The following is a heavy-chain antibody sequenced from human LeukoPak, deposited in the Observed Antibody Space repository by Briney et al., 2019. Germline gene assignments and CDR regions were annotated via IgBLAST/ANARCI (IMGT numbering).Heavy chain of an antibody. V-gene: IGHV3-21*01. J-gene: IGHJ4*02. Sequence: GGSLRLSCAASGFTFNTYTMNWVRQAPGKGLEWVSSITASSTAIYSADSVKGRFTISRDNAKNFLYLQMNSLRAEDTAVYYCARTYYDILTGYNPYFDYWGQGILVTVSS. CDR2: ITASSTAI. D-gene: IGHD3-9*01. CDR3: ARTYYDILTGYNPYFDY. CDR1: GFTFNTYT.